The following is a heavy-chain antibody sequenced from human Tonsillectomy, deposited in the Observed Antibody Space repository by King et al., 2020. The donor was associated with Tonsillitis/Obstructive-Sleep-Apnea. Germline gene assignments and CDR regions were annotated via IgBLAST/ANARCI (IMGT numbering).Heavy chain of an antibody. D-gene: IGHD3-10*01. Sequence: VQLVESGGGVVQPGRSLRLSCAASGFTFSSYAMHWVRQAPGKGLEWVAVISYDGSNKYYADSVKGRFTISRDNSKNTLYLQMNSLRAEDTAVYYCARGGSGIGGAFDPWGQGTLVTVSS. CDR2: ISYDGSNK. J-gene: IGHJ5*02. V-gene: IGHV3-30*01. CDR3: ARGGSGIGGAFDP. CDR1: GFTFSSYA.